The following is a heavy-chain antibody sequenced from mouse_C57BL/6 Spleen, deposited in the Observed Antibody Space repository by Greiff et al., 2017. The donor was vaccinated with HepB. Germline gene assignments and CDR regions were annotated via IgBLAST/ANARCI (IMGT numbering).Heavy chain of an antibody. CDR3: ARYNGSSYPYYCAMDY. J-gene: IGHJ4*01. D-gene: IGHD1-1*01. CDR1: GYTFTSYW. V-gene: IGHV1-53*01. CDR2: INPSNGGT. Sequence: QVQLQQPGTELVKPGASVKLSCKASGYTFTSYWMHWVKQRPGQGLEWIGNINPSNGGTNYNEKFKSKATLTVDKSSSTAYMQLSSLTSEDSAVYYCARYNGSSYPYYCAMDYWGQGTSVTVSS.